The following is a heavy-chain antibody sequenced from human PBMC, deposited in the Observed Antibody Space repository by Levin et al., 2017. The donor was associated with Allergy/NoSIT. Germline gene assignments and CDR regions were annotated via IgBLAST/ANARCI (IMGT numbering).Heavy chain of an antibody. V-gene: IGHV4-59*01. CDR3: ARSKSWGRSPLYYFDY. J-gene: IGHJ4*02. D-gene: IGHD3-16*01. CDR1: GGSISSYY. Sequence: SETLSLTCTVSGGSISSYYWSWIRQSPGKGLEWIGYIYYSGSTNYNPSLKSRVTISVDTSKKQFSLKLSSVTAADTAVYYCARSKSWGRSPLYYFDYWGQGTLVTVSS. CDR2: IYYSGST.